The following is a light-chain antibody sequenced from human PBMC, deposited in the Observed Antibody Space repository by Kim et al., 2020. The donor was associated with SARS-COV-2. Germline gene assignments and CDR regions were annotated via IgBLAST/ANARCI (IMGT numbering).Light chain of an antibody. V-gene: IGKV1D-12*01. CDR1: QPIGGW. Sequence: SASVGDSVTIPCRPSQPIGGWLTWYQQKPGKAPKLLIFETANLETGVPPRFRGSRSGTDFTLTISGLQPEDFATYYCQQANDYPLTFGQGTKLEI. CDR2: ETA. J-gene: IGKJ2*01. CDR3: QQANDYPLT.